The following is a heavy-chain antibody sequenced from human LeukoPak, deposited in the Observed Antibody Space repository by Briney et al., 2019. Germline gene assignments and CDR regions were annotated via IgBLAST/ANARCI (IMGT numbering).Heavy chain of an antibody. CDR1: GYTFTIYY. J-gene: IGHJ4*02. D-gene: IGHD3-10*01. Sequence: ASVKVSCKASGYTFTIYYMHWVRQAPGQGLEWMGIINPSGGSTSYAQKFQGRVTMTRDTSTSTVYMELSSLRSEDTAVYYCARPTLYGSGSYYFDYWGQGTLVTVSS. V-gene: IGHV1-46*01. CDR3: ARPTLYGSGSYYFDY. CDR2: INPSGGST.